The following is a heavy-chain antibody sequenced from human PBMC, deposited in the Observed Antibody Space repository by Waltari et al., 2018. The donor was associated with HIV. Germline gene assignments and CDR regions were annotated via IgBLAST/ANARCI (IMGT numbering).Heavy chain of an antibody. CDR1: GFTFSDYY. D-gene: IGHD5-12*01. CDR3: ARPRYSGYDYPTLLDY. V-gene: IGHV3-11*01. Sequence: QVQLVESGGGLVKPGGSLRLSCAASGFTFSDYYMRWVRQALGKGLEWVSNINTGGSSIYYTDSVRCRFTISSDNAKNSLYLQMDNLRGEDTAVYYCARPRYSGYDYPTLLDYRGQGNPVTVSS. CDR2: INTGGSSI. J-gene: IGHJ4*02.